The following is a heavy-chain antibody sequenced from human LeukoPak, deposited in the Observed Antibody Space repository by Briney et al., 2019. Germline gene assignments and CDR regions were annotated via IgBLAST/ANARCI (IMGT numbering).Heavy chain of an antibody. CDR1: GFTFSTYT. CDR2: IGSSGGGI. J-gene: IGHJ4*02. Sequence: GGSLRLSCAASGFTFSTYTMCWVRHPPGKGLEWVSIIGSSGGGIHYADSVKGRFAISRDNSKNTLYLQMNSLRAEDTAVYYCAKALYGGHDYWGQGTLVTVSS. D-gene: IGHD4-23*01. V-gene: IGHV3-23*01. CDR3: AKALYGGHDY.